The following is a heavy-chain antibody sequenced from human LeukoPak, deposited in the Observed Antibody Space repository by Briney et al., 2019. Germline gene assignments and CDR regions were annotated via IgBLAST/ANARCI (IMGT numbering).Heavy chain of an antibody. CDR1: GGTFSSYA. CDR2: IIPIFGTA. CDR3: ARAHYRGGGDAFDI. Sequence: SVKVSCKASGGTFSSYAISWVRQAPGQGLEWMGGIIPIFGTANYAQKFQGRVTITADESTSTAYMELSSLRSEDTAVYYCARAHYRGGGDAFDIWGQGTMVTVSS. D-gene: IGHD3-10*01. V-gene: IGHV1-69*13. J-gene: IGHJ3*02.